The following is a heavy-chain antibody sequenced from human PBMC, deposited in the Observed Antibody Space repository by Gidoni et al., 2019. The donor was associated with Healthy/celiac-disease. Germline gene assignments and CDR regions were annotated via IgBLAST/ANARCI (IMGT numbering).Heavy chain of an antibody. V-gene: IGHV1-18*01. CDR2: ISAYNGNT. CDR1: GYTFTSYG. J-gene: IGHJ4*02. CDR3: ARDRGYFDWLLHSNFDY. D-gene: IGHD3-9*01. Sequence: QVQLVPSGAEVKKPGASVKVSCKASGYTFTSYGFSWVRQAPGQGLEWMGWISAYNGNTNDAQKLQGRVTMTTDTSTSTAYMELRSLRSDDTAVYYCARDRGYFDWLLHSNFDYWGQGTLVTVSS.